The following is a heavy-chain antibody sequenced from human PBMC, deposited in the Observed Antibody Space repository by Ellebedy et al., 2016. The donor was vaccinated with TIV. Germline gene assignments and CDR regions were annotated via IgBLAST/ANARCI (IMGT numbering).Heavy chain of an antibody. CDR1: GFTVRSNS. CDR2: IYSGGGT. CDR3: ARKHLYGLD. V-gene: IGHV3-66*01. D-gene: IGHD3-10*01. J-gene: IGHJ4*02. Sequence: GESLKISCAASGFTVRSNSMTSVRQAPGKGLEWVSVIYSGGGTSYADSVKGRFTIFRDTSKNTLFLQMNSLRAEDTAVYYCARKHLYGLDWGQGTLVTVSS.